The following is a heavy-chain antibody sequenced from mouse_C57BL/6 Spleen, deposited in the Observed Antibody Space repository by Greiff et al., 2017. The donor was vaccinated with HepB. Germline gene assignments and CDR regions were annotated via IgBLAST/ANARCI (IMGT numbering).Heavy chain of an antibody. Sequence: QVTLKVCGPGILQPSQTLSLTCSFSGFSLSTFGMGVGWIRQPSGKGLEWLAHIWWDDDKYYNPALKSRLTISKDTSKNQVFLKIANVDTADTATYYCARITHYGSSPGYAMDYWGQGTSVTVSS. CDR3: ARITHYGSSPGYAMDY. J-gene: IGHJ4*01. V-gene: IGHV8-8*01. D-gene: IGHD1-1*01. CDR1: GFSLSTFGMG. CDR2: IWWDDDK.